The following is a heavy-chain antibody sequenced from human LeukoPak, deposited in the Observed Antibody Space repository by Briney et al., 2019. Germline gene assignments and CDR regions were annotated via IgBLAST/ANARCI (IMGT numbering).Heavy chain of an antibody. CDR2: IRYDGSNK. CDR3: ARREGGFYSWGIAY. Sequence: GGSLRLSCTASGFTFSNYGLHWVRQAPGKGLEWVSFIRYDGSNKYYIVSVKGRFTISRDNSKNSLYLQMNSLRAEDTAVYYCARREGGFYSWGIAYWGQGTLVTVSS. D-gene: IGHD1-26*01. J-gene: IGHJ4*02. V-gene: IGHV3-30*02. CDR1: GFTFSNYG.